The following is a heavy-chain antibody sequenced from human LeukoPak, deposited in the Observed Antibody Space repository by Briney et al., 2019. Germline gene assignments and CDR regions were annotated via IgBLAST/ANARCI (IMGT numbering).Heavy chain of an antibody. V-gene: IGHV3-23*01. CDR3: AKDPRGYSYGRNGGGRSTGYYFDY. CDR2: ISGSGGST. J-gene: IGHJ4*02. Sequence: GGSLRLSCAASGFTFGSYAMSWVRQAPGKGLEWVSAISGSGGSTYYADSVKGRFTISRDNSKNTLYLHMNSLRAEDTAVYYCAKDPRGYSYGRNGGGRSTGYYFDYWGQGTLVTVSS. D-gene: IGHD5-18*01. CDR1: GFTFGSYA.